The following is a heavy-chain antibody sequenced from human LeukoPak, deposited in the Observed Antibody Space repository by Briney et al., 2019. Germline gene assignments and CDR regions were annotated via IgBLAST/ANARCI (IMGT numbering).Heavy chain of an antibody. D-gene: IGHD2-2*01. V-gene: IGHV3-30-3*01. CDR1: GFTFSSYA. CDR3: ARDLGYCSSTSCYDDY. Sequence: GRSLRLSCAASGFTFSSYAMHWVRQAPGKGLEWVAVISYDGSNKYYADSVKGRFTISRDNSKNTLYLQMNSLRAEDTAVYYCARDLGYCSSTSCYDDYWGQGTLVTVSS. J-gene: IGHJ4*02. CDR2: ISYDGSNK.